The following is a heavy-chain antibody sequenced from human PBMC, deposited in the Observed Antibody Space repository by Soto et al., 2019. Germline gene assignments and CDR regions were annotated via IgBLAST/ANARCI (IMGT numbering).Heavy chain of an antibody. CDR1: GFNFGGYA. Sequence: PGGSLRLSCAGTGFNFGGYAMSWVRQAPGKGLEWVSTLSGDGSRAYCADSVRGRITVSRDKSKITLYLRMNSLRADDTTIYYCARRGGYAISFYDAWGQGTLVTVSS. V-gene: IGHV3-23*01. J-gene: IGHJ1*01. CDR3: ARRGGYAISFYDA. D-gene: IGHD3-16*01. CDR2: LSGDGSRA.